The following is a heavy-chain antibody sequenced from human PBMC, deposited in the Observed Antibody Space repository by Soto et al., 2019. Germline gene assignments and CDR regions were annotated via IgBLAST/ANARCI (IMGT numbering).Heavy chain of an antibody. V-gene: IGHV4-59*01. CDR2: IYNSATT. J-gene: IGHJ4*02. CDR3: ARGRFDFIWGTPAPYLDY. D-gene: IGHD3-16*01. Sequence: SETLSLTCTVSGDSISTYYWTWVRQPPGKGLEWIGYIYNSATTKYNPSLKSRVTISVDTSKNQFSLKLSSVTTADTAVYYCARGRFDFIWGTPAPYLDYWGQGALVTVS. CDR1: GDSISTYY.